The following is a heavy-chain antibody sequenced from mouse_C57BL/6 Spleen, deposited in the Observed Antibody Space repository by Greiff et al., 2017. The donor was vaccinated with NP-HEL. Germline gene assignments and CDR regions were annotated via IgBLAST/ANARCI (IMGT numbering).Heavy chain of an antibody. CDR2: INPNNGGT. CDR1: GYTFTDYY. CDR3: ARRPSWDY. Sequence: VQLQQSGPELVKPGASVKISCKASGYTFTDYYMNWVKQSHGKSLEWIGDINPNNGGTSYNQKFKGKATLTVDKSSSTAYMELRSLTSEDSAVYYCARRPSWDYWGQGTTLTVSS. V-gene: IGHV1-26*01. J-gene: IGHJ2*01.